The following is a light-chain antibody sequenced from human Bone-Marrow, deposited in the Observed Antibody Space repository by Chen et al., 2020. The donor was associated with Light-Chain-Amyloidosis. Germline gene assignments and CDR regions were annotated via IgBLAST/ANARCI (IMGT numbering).Light chain of an antibody. Sequence: DIQMTQSPSSLSASIGDRVTITCRASQNISSYLNWYQQKPGKAPKLLIYAASSLQSGVPSRFSGSGSGTDFTLTISSLQPEDFATYHCQQSYSPSCTFGQGTKVESK. CDR3: QQSYSPSCT. CDR1: QNISSY. CDR2: AAS. J-gene: IGKJ1*01. V-gene: IGKV1-39*01.